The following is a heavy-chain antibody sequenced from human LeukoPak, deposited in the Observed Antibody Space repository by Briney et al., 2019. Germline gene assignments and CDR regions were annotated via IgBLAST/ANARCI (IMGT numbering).Heavy chain of an antibody. J-gene: IGHJ4*02. D-gene: IGHD6-19*01. CDR3: ARAAGWLGNFDY. CDR1: GGSISSSSYY. CDR2: IYYSGST. Sequence: SETLSLTCTVSGGSISSSSYYWGWIRQPPGKGLEWIGSIYYSGSTYYNPSLKSRVTMSVDTSKNQFSLKLSSVTAADTAVYYCARAAGWLGNFDYWGQGTLVTVSS. V-gene: IGHV4-39*07.